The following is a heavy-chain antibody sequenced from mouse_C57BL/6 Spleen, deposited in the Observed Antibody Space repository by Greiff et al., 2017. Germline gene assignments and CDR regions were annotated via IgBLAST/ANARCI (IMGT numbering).Heavy chain of an antibody. D-gene: IGHD2-1*01. CDR1: GYSITSGYY. CDR3: ARNGNSYYYAMDY. V-gene: IGHV3-6*01. J-gene: IGHJ4*01. CDR2: ISYDGSN. Sequence: VQLKESGPGLVKPSQSLSLTCSVTGYSITSGYYWNWIRQFPGNKLEWMGYISYDGSNNYNPSLKNRISITRDTSKNQFFLKLNSVTTEDTATYYCARNGNSYYYAMDYWGQGTSVTVSS.